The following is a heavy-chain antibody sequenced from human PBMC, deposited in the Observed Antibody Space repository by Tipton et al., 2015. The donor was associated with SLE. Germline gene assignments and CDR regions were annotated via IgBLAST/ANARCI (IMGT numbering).Heavy chain of an antibody. D-gene: IGHD6-13*01. Sequence: TLSLTCAVSGYSISRGYYWGWIRQPPGKGLEWIGSSYHSGSTYYTPSLKSRVTISLDTSKNQFSLNLISVTAADTAVYYCARDVNSRYSTSWYGAFDLWGQGTMVTVS. CDR2: SYHSGST. J-gene: IGHJ3*01. CDR3: ARDVNSRYSTSWYGAFDL. CDR1: GYSISRGYY. V-gene: IGHV4-38-2*02.